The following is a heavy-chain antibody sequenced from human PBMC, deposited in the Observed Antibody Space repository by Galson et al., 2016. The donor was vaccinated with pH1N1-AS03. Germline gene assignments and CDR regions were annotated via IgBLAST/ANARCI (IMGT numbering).Heavy chain of an antibody. CDR3: ARTSGAYFGSAFDI. J-gene: IGHJ3*02. CDR1: GFTFNHYS. D-gene: IGHD1-26*01. Sequence: SLRLSCAASGFTFNHYSMNWVRQAPGKGLEWVSYINSDSTTIYYADSVKGRFTISRDNAKNSLYLQMNSLTAEDTAIYYCARTSGAYFGSAFDIWGQGTMVTVSS. V-gene: IGHV3-48*04. CDR2: INSDSTTI.